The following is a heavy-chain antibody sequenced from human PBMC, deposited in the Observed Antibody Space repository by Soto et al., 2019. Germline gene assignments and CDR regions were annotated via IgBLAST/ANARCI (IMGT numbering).Heavy chain of an antibody. Sequence: PSETLSLTCAVSGCSISSGFYSWSWIRQPPGKGLEWIGYIYHSGSTYYNPSLKSRVTISVDRSKNQFSLRPSSVTAADTAVYFCARDRFGSGMDRGSYYFDYWGQGTLVTVSS. CDR3: ARDRFGSGMDRGSYYFDY. V-gene: IGHV4-30-2*01. J-gene: IGHJ4*02. D-gene: IGHD3-10*01. CDR1: GCSISSGFYS. CDR2: IYHSGST.